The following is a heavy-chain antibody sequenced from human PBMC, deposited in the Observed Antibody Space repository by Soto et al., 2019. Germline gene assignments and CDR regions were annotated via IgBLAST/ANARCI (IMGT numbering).Heavy chain of an antibody. D-gene: IGHD6-6*01. CDR3: ARTDAYNSSFFDS. Sequence: QVQLQEMGPGLVNPSQTLTITCSVSGGAVNSAYWSWIRQLPGKGLEWMGNFYHTGRTFYNPSVKSRVAISIDTSKPLFTLKMRSVTAADTAVYYCARTDAYNSSFFDSWGQGTVVTVSS. V-gene: IGHV4-31*03. CDR2: FYHTGRT. J-gene: IGHJ4*02. CDR1: GGAVNSAY.